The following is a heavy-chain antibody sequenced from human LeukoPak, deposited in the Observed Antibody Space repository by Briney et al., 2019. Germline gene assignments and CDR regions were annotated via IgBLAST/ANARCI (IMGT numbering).Heavy chain of an antibody. J-gene: IGHJ4*02. D-gene: IGHD5-18*01. CDR3: ARREYNNGYVF. CDR2: INSDGRNT. CDR1: GFTFGSYA. V-gene: IGHV3-23*01. Sequence: GGSLRLSCAASGFTFGSYAMSWVRQAPGKGLEWVSAINSDGRNTYYADSVKGRFTISRDNSKNTLFLQVNSLRAEDTAVYYCARREYNNGYVFGGPGTLATVSS.